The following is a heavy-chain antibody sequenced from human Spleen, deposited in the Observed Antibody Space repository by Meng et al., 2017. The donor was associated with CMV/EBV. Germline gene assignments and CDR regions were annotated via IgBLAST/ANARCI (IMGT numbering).Heavy chain of an antibody. Sequence: SVKVSCKASGGIFSSYAISWVRKAPGQGLEWMGGILPILGIANYAQKFQGRVTITADKSTSPAYMELSSLRSDDTAVYYCAHTSSWGIVVVVATTPGAFDIWGQGTMVTVSS. CDR3: AHTSSWGIVVVVATTPGAFDI. V-gene: IGHV1-69*10. J-gene: IGHJ3*02. CDR2: ILPILGIA. CDR1: GGIFSSYA. D-gene: IGHD2-15*01.